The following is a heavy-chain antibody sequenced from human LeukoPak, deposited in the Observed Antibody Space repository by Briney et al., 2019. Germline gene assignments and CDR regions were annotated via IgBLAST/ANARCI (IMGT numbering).Heavy chain of an antibody. CDR1: GYTFTGYG. CDR3: ARGTRDIVVVTATQYDY. CDR2: ISAYNGNT. D-gene: IGHD2-21*02. J-gene: IGHJ4*02. Sequence: ASVKVSCKASGYTFTGYGISWVRQAPGQGLEWMGWISAYNGNTNYAQKLQGRVTMTTDTSTSTAYMELRSLRSDDTAVYYCARGTRDIVVVTATQYDYWGQGTLVTVSS. V-gene: IGHV1-18*01.